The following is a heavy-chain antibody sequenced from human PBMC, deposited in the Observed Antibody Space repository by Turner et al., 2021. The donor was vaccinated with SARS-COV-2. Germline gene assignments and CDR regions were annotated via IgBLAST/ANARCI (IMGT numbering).Heavy chain of an antibody. CDR2: ISYDGSDK. D-gene: IGHD4-17*01. CDR3: AKGAPYGDYLRSDY. Sequence: QVQLVASGGGVVQPVRSLRLSCAASGFTFSSYGMHWVRQAPGKGLEWVAIISYDGSDKYYADSGKSRFTITRDNSKNTLYLQINGLGAEDTAVYYCAKGAPYGDYLRSDYWGQGTLVTVSS. J-gene: IGHJ4*02. V-gene: IGHV3-30*18. CDR1: GFTFSSYG.